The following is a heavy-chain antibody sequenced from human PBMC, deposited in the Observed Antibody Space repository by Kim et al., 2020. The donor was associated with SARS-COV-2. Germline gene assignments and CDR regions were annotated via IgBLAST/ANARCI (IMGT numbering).Heavy chain of an antibody. J-gene: IGHJ4*02. Sequence: KGRFTISRDDSKNTLYLQMNSLKTEDTAVYYCTTFWHYDSSGYYYVDFDYWGQGTLVTVSS. CDR3: TTFWHYDSSGYYYVDFDY. D-gene: IGHD3-22*01. V-gene: IGHV3-15*01.